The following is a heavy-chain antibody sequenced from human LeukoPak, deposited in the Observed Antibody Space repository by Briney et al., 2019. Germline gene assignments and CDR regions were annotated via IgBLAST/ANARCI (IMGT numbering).Heavy chain of an antibody. CDR3: ARLGEDSYGYQTDFDY. Sequence: GGSLRLSCAASGFTFSSYGMHRVRQAPGKGLDWVAFTSYDGTKNYYADSVKGRFTISRDNSKNTLFLQMNSLRPEDTAVYYCARLGEDSYGYQTDFDYWGQGTLVTVSS. V-gene: IGHV3-30*03. CDR1: GFTFSSYG. CDR2: TSYDGTKN. J-gene: IGHJ4*02. D-gene: IGHD5-18*01.